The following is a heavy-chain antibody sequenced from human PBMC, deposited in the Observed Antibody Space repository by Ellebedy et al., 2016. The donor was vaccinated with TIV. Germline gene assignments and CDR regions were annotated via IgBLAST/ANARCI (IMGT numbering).Heavy chain of an antibody. CDR3: ARDFWDTAMVYYYYGMDV. V-gene: IGHV1-46*01. D-gene: IGHD5-18*01. CDR1: GYTFTGYY. Sequence: ASVKVSCKASGYTFTGYYMHWVRQAPGQGLEWMGIINPSGGSTSYAQKFQGRVTMTRDTSTSTVYMELSSLRSEDTAVYYCARDFWDTAMVYYYYGMDVWGQGTLVTVSS. CDR2: INPSGGST. J-gene: IGHJ6*02.